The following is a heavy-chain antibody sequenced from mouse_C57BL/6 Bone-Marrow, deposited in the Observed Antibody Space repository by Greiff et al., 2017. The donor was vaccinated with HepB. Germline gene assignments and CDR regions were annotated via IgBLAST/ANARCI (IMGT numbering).Heavy chain of an antibody. CDR2: IHPNSGST. Sequence: QVQLQQPGAELVKPGASVKLSCKASGYTFTSYWMHWVKQRPGQGLEWIGMIHPNSGSTNYNEKFKSKATLTVDKSSSTAYMQLSSLTSEDSAVYYCARGDYCSSFYAMDYWGQGTSVTVAS. D-gene: IGHD1-1*01. CDR1: GYTFTSYW. V-gene: IGHV1-64*01. CDR3: ARGDYCSSFYAMDY. J-gene: IGHJ4*01.